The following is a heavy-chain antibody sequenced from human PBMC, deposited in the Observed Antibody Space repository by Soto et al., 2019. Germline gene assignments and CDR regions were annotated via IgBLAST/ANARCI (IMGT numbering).Heavy chain of an antibody. V-gene: IGHV1-18*01. J-gene: IGHJ6*02. CDR1: GYTFSNDG. D-gene: IGHD3-10*01. Sequence: SVKVSCKASGYTFSNDGINWVRQAPVQGLEWMGWISAYNGNTEYAQKFQGRVTMTTDTSTSTAYMELRSLRSDDTAVYSCARGGPTSADYYYGMDVWGLGTTVTVSS. CDR2: ISAYNGNT. CDR3: ARGGPTSADYYYGMDV.